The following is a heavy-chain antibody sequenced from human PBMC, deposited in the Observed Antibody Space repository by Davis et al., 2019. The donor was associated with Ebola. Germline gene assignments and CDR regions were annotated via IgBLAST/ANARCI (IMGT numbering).Heavy chain of an antibody. V-gene: IGHV3-23*01. D-gene: IGHD6-6*01. Sequence: GESLKISCAASGFTFSVYYMSWIRQAPGKGLEWVSTISGSGVNTHYADSVKGRFTISRDNSKNTQFLQMNSLRAEDTAVYYCAKGGGTSSSDFRRTWGQGTLVTVSS. CDR3: AKGGGTSSSDFRRT. CDR2: ISGSGVNT. J-gene: IGHJ5*02. CDR1: GFTFSVYY.